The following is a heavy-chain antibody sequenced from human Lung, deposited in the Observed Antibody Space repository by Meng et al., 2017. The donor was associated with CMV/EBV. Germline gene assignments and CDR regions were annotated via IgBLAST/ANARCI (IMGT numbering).Heavy chain of an antibody. Sequence: SETLSLTXGAYGGSFSGHYRSWIRQSPGKGLEWIGEIYHTGVTNYHPSLKSRVTISLDTSKMQFSLKLTSVTAADTAVYYCATSPDGPAGFDYWGQGVLGTVSS. J-gene: IGHJ4*02. CDR3: ATSPDGPAGFDY. CDR1: GGSFSGHY. D-gene: IGHD2-2*01. CDR2: IYHTGVT. V-gene: IGHV4-34*01.